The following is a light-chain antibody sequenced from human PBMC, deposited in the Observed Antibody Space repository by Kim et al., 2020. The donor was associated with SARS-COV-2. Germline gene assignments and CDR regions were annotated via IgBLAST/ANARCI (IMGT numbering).Light chain of an antibody. J-gene: IGKJ2*03. CDR2: GVS. V-gene: IGKV1-39*01. CDR1: QSLRSN. Sequence: DIQLTQSPSALSASVGDRVIITCRATQSLRSNLNWYQQRPGIAPKLLIYGVSTLQRGVPSRFSGSGSGTGFTLTISSLQPEDFAIYYCQQTFSTQYSFGQGTKLEI. CDR3: QQTFSTQYS.